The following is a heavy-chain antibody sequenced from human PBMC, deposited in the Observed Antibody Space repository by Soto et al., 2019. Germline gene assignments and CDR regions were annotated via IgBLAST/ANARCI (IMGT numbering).Heavy chain of an antibody. CDR2: IIPIFGTA. CDR3: ARSRRPRADSSHHYFGH. Sequence: VASVKVSCKASGGTFSSYAISWVRQAPGQGLEWMGGIIPIFGTANYAQKFKGRVTITADESTSTAYMELSSLRSEDTAVYYCARSRRPRADSSHHYFGHWGQGTLVTVSS. D-gene: IGHD6-13*01. CDR1: GGTFSSYA. J-gene: IGHJ4*02. V-gene: IGHV1-69*13.